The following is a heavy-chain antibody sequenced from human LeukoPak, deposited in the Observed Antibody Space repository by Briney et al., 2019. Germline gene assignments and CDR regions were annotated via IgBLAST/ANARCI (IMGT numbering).Heavy chain of an antibody. CDR2: ISHIGST. CDR1: GYSISNGYN. V-gene: IGHV4-38-2*02. CDR3: ARTYINFSNYFDP. D-gene: IGHD4-11*01. J-gene: IGHJ5*02. Sequence: SETLSLTCTVSGYSISNGYNWGWVRQPPGKGLECIGSISHIGSTYYNPSLESRVTISLDTSMNQFSLELRPVTAADTAVYYCARTYINFSNYFDPWGQGTLVTVSS.